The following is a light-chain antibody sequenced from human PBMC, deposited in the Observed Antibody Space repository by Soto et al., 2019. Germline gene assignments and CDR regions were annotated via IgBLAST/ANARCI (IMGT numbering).Light chain of an antibody. J-gene: IGLJ1*01. CDR3: SSYTSSSTL. V-gene: IGLV2-14*01. CDR1: SSDVGSYNY. CDR2: AVT. Sequence: QSVLTQPASVSGSPGQSITISCTGTSSDVGSYNYVSWYQQHPGKAPKLMIYAVTDRPSGLSSRFSGSKSGNTASLTISGLQAEEEADYYCSSYTSSSTLFGTGTKVTVL.